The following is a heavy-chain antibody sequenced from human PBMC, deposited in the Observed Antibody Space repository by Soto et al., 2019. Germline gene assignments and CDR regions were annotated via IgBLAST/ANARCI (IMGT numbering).Heavy chain of an antibody. V-gene: IGHV3-23*01. CDR3: AKDEGSGWYYFDY. CDR2: ISGTSGRT. Sequence: EVQLLESGGGLVQPGGSLRLSCAASGFTFSSYAMNWVRQAPGKGLAWVSSISGTSGRTYYADSVEGRFTISRDNSKNTLYQQIDSLRAEDTAVYYCAKDEGSGWYYFDYWGQGTLVCVSS. J-gene: IGHJ4*02. D-gene: IGHD6-19*01. CDR1: GFTFSSYA.